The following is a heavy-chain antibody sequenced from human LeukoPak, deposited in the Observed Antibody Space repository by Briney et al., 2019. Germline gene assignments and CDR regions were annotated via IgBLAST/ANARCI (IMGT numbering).Heavy chain of an antibody. CDR2: IYYSGST. V-gene: IGHV4-31*03. Sequence: SETLSLTCTVSGGSISSGGYYWSWIRQHPGKGLEWIGYIYYSGSTYYNPSLQSRVTISVDTSKNQFSLKLSSVTAADTAVYYCARSIAARPFNWFDPWGQGTLVTVSS. CDR3: ARSIAARPFNWFDP. J-gene: IGHJ5*02. CDR1: GGSISSGGYY. D-gene: IGHD6-6*01.